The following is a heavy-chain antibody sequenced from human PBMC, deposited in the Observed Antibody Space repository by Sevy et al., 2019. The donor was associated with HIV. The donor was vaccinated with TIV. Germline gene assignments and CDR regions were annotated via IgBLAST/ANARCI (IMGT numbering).Heavy chain of an antibody. J-gene: IGHJ4*02. Sequence: GGSLRLSCAASGFAVSSNYMSWVRQAPGKGLEWVSVIHSDGTAYYGDSVKGRFTISRDNSKNTMYLQMNSLRAEDTAVDHGARLDTDYGDYGGFDYWGQGTLVTVSS. V-gene: IGHV3-53*01. D-gene: IGHD4-17*01. CDR3: ARLDTDYGDYGGFDY. CDR1: GFAVSSNY. CDR2: IHSDGTA.